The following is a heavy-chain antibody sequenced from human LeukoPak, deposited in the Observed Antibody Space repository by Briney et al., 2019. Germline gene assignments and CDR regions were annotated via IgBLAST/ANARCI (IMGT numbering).Heavy chain of an antibody. CDR1: GGSFSGYY. CDR2: INHSGST. D-gene: IGHD3-22*01. V-gene: IGHV4-34*01. J-gene: IGHJ4*02. Sequence: SETLSLTCAVYGGSFSGYYWSWIRQPPGKGLEWIGEINHSGSTYYNPSLKSRVTISVDTSKNPFSLKLSSVTAAATAVYYCARGWKTYYYDSSGYYHDYWGQGTLVTVSS. CDR3: ARGWKTYYYDSSGYYHDY.